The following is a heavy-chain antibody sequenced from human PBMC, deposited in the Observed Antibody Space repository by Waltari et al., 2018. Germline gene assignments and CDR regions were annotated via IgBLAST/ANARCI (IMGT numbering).Heavy chain of an antibody. J-gene: IGHJ4*02. CDR3: ATANILGIGTFDY. CDR2: TNPKSCDA. CDR1: GYTFTKYY. D-gene: IGHD1-1*01. V-gene: IGHV1-2*06. Sequence: QVKLVQSGAEVKKPGASVRVSCKASGYTFTKYYIHWVRQAPGQGLEWMGPTNPKSCDANYTHPCQGRVIMTRDTSITTAYLEVTGLTSDDTAILYCATANILGIGTFDYWGQGTLVSVSS.